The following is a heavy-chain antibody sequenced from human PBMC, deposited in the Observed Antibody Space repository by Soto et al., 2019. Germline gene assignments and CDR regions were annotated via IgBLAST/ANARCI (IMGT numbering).Heavy chain of an antibody. V-gene: IGHV1-2*04. Sequence: ASVKVSCKASGYTFTGYYMHWVRQAPGQGLEWMGWINPNSGGTNYAQKFQGWVTMTRDTSISTAYMELSRLRSDDTAVYYCARDYYYDSSGYLGYWGQGTLVTVSS. CDR1: GYTFTGYY. D-gene: IGHD3-22*01. CDR3: ARDYYYDSSGYLGY. CDR2: INPNSGGT. J-gene: IGHJ4*02.